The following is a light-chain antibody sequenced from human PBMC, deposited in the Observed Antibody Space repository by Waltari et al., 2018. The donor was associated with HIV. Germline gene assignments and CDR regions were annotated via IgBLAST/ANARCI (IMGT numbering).Light chain of an antibody. CDR2: GYS. Sequence: QSVLTQPPSLSAAPRQNVTVSFTGSSSNIAAVSDFHWYQHLPGTAPKLNIYGYSNRPSGVPDRFSGYKSGTSAALAITGLQADDEADYYCQSYDSSLSGSIFGGRTKLTVL. CDR1: SSNIAAVSD. CDR3: QSYDSSLSGSI. V-gene: IGLV1-40*01. J-gene: IGLJ2*01.